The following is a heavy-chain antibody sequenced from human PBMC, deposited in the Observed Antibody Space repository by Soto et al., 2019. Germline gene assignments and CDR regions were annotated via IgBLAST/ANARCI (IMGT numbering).Heavy chain of an antibody. CDR2: INSDGSST. V-gene: IGHV3-74*01. CDR1: GFTFSSYW. CDR3: VRGGRQQLVLGNAFDI. D-gene: IGHD6-13*01. Sequence: GGSLRLSCAASGFTFSSYWMHWVRQAPGKGLVWVSRINSDGSSTSYADSVKGRFTISRDNAKNTLYLQMNSLRAEDTAVYYCVRGGRQQLVLGNAFDIWGQGTMVTVSS. J-gene: IGHJ3*02.